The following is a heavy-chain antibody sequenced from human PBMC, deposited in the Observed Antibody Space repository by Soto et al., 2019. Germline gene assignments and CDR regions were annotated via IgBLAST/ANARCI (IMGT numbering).Heavy chain of an antibody. CDR3: ARVAGYGSGSRHFDN. V-gene: IGHV1-18*01. J-gene: IGHJ4*02. Sequence: QVQLMQSGAEVTKPGASVTLSCKTSGYTFMSYGLSWVRQAPGQGLEWVGWTVAGSGNGIYAKKFEDRINLHIDRSTNTGYMELRSLRPDDSALCFCARVAGYGSGSRHFDNWGQGTLVTVSS. CDR1: GYTFMSYG. CDR2: TVAGSGNG. D-gene: IGHD3-10*01.